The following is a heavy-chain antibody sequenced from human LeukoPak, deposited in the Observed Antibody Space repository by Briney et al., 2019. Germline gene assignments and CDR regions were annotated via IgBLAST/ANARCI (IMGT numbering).Heavy chain of an antibody. CDR2: IYYSGST. Sequence: PSETLSLTCTVSGGSVSSGSYYWSWIRQPRGKGLEWIGYIYYSGSTNYNPSLQSRVTISVATSKNQFSLKLSSVPAADTAVYYCARRNTYGFFDYWGQGTLVTVSS. D-gene: IGHD5-18*01. CDR1: GGSVSSGSYY. J-gene: IGHJ4*02. CDR3: ARRNTYGFFDY. V-gene: IGHV4-61*01.